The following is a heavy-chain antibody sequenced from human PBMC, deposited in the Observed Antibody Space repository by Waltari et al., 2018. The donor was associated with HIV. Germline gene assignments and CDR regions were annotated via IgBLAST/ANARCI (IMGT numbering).Heavy chain of an antibody. Sequence: EVQVWESGGGLVQPGGSLRLSCAASGFTFSNFAMSWVRQAPGKGLEWVARITDNGGDTWGADSVKGRFTISRDNSEDTLYLQMSSLRAEDTAIYYCAKGSDTSRPYYFESWGQGTLVTVSS. J-gene: IGHJ4*02. CDR3: AKGSDTSRPYYFES. CDR1: GFTFSNFA. V-gene: IGHV3-23*01. CDR2: ITDNGGDT.